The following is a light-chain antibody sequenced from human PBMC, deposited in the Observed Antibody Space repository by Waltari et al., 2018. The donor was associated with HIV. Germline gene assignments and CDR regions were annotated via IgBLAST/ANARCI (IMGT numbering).Light chain of an antibody. CDR1: QSVLHSSNNKNY. CDR3: QQFYSVPYT. V-gene: IGKV4-1*01. CDR2: WAS. Sequence: DIVMTQSPDSLAVSLGERATINCKTSQSVLHSSNNKNYLAWYQQRPGQPPKLLFYWASTRESGVPDRFSGSGSGTDFTLTISSLQAEDVAVYYCQQFYSVPYTFGQGTKLEIK. J-gene: IGKJ2*01.